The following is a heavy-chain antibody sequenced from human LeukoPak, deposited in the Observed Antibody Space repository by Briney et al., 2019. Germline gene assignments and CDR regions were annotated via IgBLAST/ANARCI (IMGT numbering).Heavy chain of an antibody. Sequence: ASVKVSCKASGYTFTGYYMHWVRQAPGQGLEWMGWINPNSGGTNYAQKFQGRVTMTTDTSTSTAYMELSRLRSNDTAVYYCARDLGDYYGSGSPYYFDYWGQGTLVTVSS. CDR3: ARDLGDYYGSGSPYYFDY. V-gene: IGHV1-2*02. CDR1: GYTFTGYY. CDR2: INPNSGGT. J-gene: IGHJ4*02. D-gene: IGHD3-10*01.